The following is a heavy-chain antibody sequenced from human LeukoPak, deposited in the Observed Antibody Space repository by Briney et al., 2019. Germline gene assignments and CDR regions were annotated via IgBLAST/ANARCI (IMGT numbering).Heavy chain of an antibody. CDR1: GLNFNDND. CDR3: ARHRGPSLYSSAYFDY. J-gene: IGHJ4*02. D-gene: IGHD3-22*01. Sequence: GGSLRLSCAASGLNFNDNDMDWVRQAPGKGLEWVAVISYDGTNKYYADSVKGRFTVSRDISKNTLYLQMNSLTAEDTAVYYCARHRGPSLYSSAYFDYWGQGTLVPVSS. V-gene: IGHV3-30*19. CDR2: ISYDGTNK.